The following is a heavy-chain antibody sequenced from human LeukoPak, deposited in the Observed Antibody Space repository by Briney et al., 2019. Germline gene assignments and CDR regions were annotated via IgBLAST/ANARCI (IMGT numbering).Heavy chain of an antibody. V-gene: IGHV1-46*01. D-gene: IGHD2-2*01. CDR3: ARDGTSDGWFDP. J-gene: IGHJ5*02. CDR1: GYTFTSYY. Sequence: ASVKVSCKASGYTFTSYYMHWERQAPGQGLEWMGIINPSGGSTSYAQKFQGRVTMTRDTSTSTVYMELSSLRSEDTAVYYCARDGTSDGWFDPWGQGTLVTVSS. CDR2: INPSGGST.